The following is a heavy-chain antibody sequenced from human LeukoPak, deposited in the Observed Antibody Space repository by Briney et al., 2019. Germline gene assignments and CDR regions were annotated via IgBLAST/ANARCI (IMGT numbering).Heavy chain of an antibody. CDR2: IIPIFGTA. J-gene: IGHJ3*02. V-gene: IGHV1-69*01. CDR3: ARGLPSYLKGQNAFDI. D-gene: IGHD2-21*01. CDR1: GGTFSSYA. Sequence: SVKVSCKASGGTFSSYAISWVRQAPGQGLEWMGGIIPIFGTANYAQKFQGRVTVTADESTSTAYMELSSLRSEDTAVYYCARGLPSYLKGQNAFDIWGQGTMVTVSS.